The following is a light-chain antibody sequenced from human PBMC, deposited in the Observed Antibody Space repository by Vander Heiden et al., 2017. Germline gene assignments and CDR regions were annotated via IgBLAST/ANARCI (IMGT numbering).Light chain of an antibody. V-gene: IGKV1-5*03. CDR3: QQYKSQST. Sequence: DIQMTQSPSTLSASLGDRVTITCRASQTVSTWLAWYQQKPGKAPKVLIYEASTLKGGVPSRFSGSGSGTEFFLTISSLQPEDFATYFCQQYKSQSTFGQGTRVDIK. CDR2: EAS. CDR1: QTVSTW. J-gene: IGKJ1*01.